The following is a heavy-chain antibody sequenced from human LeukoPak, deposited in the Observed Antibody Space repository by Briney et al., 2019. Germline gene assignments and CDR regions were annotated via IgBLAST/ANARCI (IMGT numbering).Heavy chain of an antibody. Sequence: ASVMVSCKASGYSFSGFFIHWVRQAPGQGLEWMGRINPNNRDTIYAQKFQGRVTMTRDTSISTAYMELSRLRSDDTAVYYCARVSMVVAGLLDYWGQGTLLTVSS. J-gene: IGHJ4*02. D-gene: IGHD6-19*01. CDR3: ARVSMVVAGLLDY. V-gene: IGHV1-2*06. CDR1: GYSFSGFF. CDR2: INPNNRDT.